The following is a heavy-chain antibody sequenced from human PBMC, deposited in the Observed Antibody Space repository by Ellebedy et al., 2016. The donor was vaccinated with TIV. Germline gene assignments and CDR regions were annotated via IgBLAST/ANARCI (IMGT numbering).Heavy chain of an antibody. CDR1: GFTFSNYA. D-gene: IGHD3-10*01. V-gene: IGHV3-74*01. CDR2: INSDGSST. J-gene: IGHJ4*02. Sequence: PGGSLRLSCAASGFTFSNYAIHWVRQAPGKGLVWVSRINSDGSSTSYADSVKGRFTISRDNAKNTLYLQMNSLRAEDTSVYYCASRGVAVQGADYWGQGTLVTISS. CDR3: ASRGVAVQGADY.